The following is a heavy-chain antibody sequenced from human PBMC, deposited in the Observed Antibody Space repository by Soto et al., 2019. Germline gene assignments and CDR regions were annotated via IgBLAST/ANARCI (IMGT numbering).Heavy chain of an antibody. CDR1: GFTFINYA. CDR2: ISGDGSNQ. Sequence: QEQLVESGGRVVQPGRSLRLSCRVSGFTFINYAMHWVRQAPGKGLEWVALISGDGSNQYYADSVKGRFTISRDNSRNTLYLQMNSLRADDTAVYYCARHLSHLKSGWLDPWGQGTLVTVSS. V-gene: IGHV3-30-3*01. J-gene: IGHJ5*02. D-gene: IGHD3-3*02. CDR3: ARHLSHLKSGWLDP.